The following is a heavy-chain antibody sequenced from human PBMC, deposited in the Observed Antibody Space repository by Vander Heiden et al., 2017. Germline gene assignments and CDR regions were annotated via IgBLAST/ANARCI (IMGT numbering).Heavy chain of an antibody. Sequence: EVQRVESGGGLIQPGGSLTLSGAASGLPGSAPYMSWARQAPGKGLEWVSVIYSGGSTYYADSVKGRFTISRDNSKNTLYLQMNSLRGEDTAVYYCARGGVAARPLDYWGQGTLVTVSS. J-gene: IGHJ4*02. CDR3: ARGGVAARPLDY. CDR1: GLPGSAPY. D-gene: IGHD6-6*01. V-gene: IGHV3-53*01. CDR2: IYSGGST.